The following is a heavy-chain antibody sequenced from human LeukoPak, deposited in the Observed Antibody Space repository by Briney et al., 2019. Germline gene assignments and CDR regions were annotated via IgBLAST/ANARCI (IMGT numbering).Heavy chain of an antibody. CDR3: ASEYCSGGSCYPVDY. CDR2: IIPSLGMA. J-gene: IGHJ4*02. D-gene: IGHD2-15*01. V-gene: IGHV1-69*02. Sequence: GASVKVSCKASGGTFSSYTISWVRQAPGQGLEWMGRIIPSLGMANYAQKFQGRVTITADKTTSTAYMELSSLRSEDTALYYCASEYCSGGSCYPVDYWGQGTLVTVSS. CDR1: GGTFSSYT.